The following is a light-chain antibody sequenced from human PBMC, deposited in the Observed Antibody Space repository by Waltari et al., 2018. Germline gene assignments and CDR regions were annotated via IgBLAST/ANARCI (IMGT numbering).Light chain of an antibody. V-gene: IGKV3-11*01. CDR1: QSVSSY. CDR2: DAS. J-gene: IGKJ5*01. Sequence: EIVLTQSPATLSLPPGERATLSCRASQSVSSYVAWYQQKPGQAPRLLIYDASNRASGIPARFSGSGSGTDFTLTISSLEPDDFAVYYCQQRMIWPPITFGQGTRLEI. CDR3: QQRMIWPPIT.